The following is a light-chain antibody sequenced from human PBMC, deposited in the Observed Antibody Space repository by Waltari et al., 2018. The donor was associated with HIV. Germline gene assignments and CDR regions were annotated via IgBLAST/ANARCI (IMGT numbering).Light chain of an antibody. CDR1: SSNIGSNY. V-gene: IGLV1-47*01. CDR2: RNN. CDR3: AAWDDSLSGLVV. Sequence: QSVLTQPPSASGTPGQRVTISCSGSSSNIGSNYVYWYQQLPGTAPKLLIYRNNQRPSGFPDLFSGSKSGTSASLAISGLRSEDEADYYCAAWDDSLSGLVVFGGGTKLTVL. J-gene: IGLJ2*01.